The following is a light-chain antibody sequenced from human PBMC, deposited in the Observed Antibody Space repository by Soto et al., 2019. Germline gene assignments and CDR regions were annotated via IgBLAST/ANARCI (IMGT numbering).Light chain of an antibody. CDR3: QQYYSFPWT. CDR1: QGIDSW. Sequence: DIQMTQSPSSVSASVGDRVTISCRASQGIDSWLAWYQQKPGKAPKLLISAASSLQSGVPSRFSGSGSGTDFTLTISCLQSEDFATYYCQQYYSFPWTFGQGTKVDIK. CDR2: AAS. J-gene: IGKJ1*01. V-gene: IGKV1-12*01.